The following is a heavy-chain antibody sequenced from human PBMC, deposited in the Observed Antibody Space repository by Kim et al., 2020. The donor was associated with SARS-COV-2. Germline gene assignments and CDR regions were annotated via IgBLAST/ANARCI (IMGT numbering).Heavy chain of an antibody. CDR3: ARGREGYISSWYLDY. CDR2: IYYSGST. V-gene: IGHV4-59*01. D-gene: IGHD6-13*01. J-gene: IGHJ4*02. CDR1: GGSISSYY. Sequence: SETLSLTCTVSGGSISSYYWSWIRQPPGKGLEWIGYIYYSGSTNSNPSLTSRVTISVDTSKNQFSLKLSSVTAADTAVYYCARGREGYISSWYLDYWGQGTLVTVSS.